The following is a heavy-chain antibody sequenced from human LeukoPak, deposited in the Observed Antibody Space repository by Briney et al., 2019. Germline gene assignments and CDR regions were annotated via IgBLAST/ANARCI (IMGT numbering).Heavy chain of an antibody. CDR2: INPSGGST. D-gene: IGHD3-10*01. CDR3: ARDPELMADRFGFDP. CDR1: GYTFTSYD. J-gene: IGHJ5*02. Sequence: ASVKGSCNASGYTFTSYDINWVRQASGQGLEWMGIINPSGGSTSYAQKFQGRVTMTRDTSTSTVYMELSSLRSEDTAVYYCARDPELMADRFGFDPWGQGTLVTVSS. V-gene: IGHV1-46*01.